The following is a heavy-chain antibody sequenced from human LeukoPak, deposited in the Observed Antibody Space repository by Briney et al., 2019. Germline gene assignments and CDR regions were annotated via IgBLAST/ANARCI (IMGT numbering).Heavy chain of an antibody. Sequence: GGPLRLFCAPSGFTLSSYWMTWLRQAPGKGLEWVASIVEDGSETYYLDSVKGRFTFSRDNAKNSLYLQMNSLRGEDTAVYYCARDPTRRFDLWGQGTLVTVSS. CDR3: ARDPTRRFDL. V-gene: IGHV3-7*01. CDR1: GFTLSSYW. J-gene: IGHJ4*02. CDR2: IVEDGSET.